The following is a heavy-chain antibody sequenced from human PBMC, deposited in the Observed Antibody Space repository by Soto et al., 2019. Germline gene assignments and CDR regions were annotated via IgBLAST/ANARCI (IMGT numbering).Heavy chain of an antibody. D-gene: IGHD4-4*01. V-gene: IGHV3-30-3*01. J-gene: IGHJ4*02. CDR3: ASLFTVTTYDFDY. Sequence: GGSLRLSCAASGFTFSSYAMHWVRQAPGKGLEWVAVISYDGSNKYYADSVKGRFTISRDNSKNTLYLQMNSLRAEDTAVYYCASLFTVTTYDFDYWGQGTLVTVSS. CDR1: GFTFSSYA. CDR2: ISYDGSNK.